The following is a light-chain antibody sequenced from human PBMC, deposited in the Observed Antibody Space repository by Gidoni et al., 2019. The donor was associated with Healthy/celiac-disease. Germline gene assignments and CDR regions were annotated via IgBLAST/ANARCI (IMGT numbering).Light chain of an antibody. CDR3: QQYNNWLRT. CDR2: GAS. CDR1: QSVSSN. J-gene: IGKJ1*01. Sequence: TQSPATLSVSPGERATLSCRASQSVSSNLAWYQQKPGQAPRLLIYGASTRATGIPARFSGSGSGKEFNLTISSLQSEDFAVYYCQQYNNWLRTFGQGTKVEIK. V-gene: IGKV3-15*01.